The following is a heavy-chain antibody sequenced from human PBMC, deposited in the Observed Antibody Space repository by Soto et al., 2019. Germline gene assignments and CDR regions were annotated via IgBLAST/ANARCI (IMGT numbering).Heavy chain of an antibody. CDR1: GFTFSSYA. J-gene: IGHJ5*02. V-gene: IGHV3-23*01. Sequence: EVQLLESGGGLVQPGGSLRLSCAASGFTFSSYAMSWVRQAPGKGLEWASAISGSGGSTYYADSVKGRFTISRDNSKNTLYLQMNSLRAEDTAVYYCAKPIVATSPTVNWFDPWGQGTLVTVSS. CDR3: AKPIVATSPTVNWFDP. D-gene: IGHD5-12*01. CDR2: ISGSGGST.